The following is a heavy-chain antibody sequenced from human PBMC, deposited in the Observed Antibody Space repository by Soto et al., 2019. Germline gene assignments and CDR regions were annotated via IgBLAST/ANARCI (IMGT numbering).Heavy chain of an antibody. CDR3: AREALPYSSGSYVEAFVDY. CDR2: IYTSGST. CDR1: GGSISRYY. Sequence: SEALSLTCTGSGGSISRYYWSWIRQPAGKGLEWIGRIYTSGSTNYNPSLKSRVTMSVDTSKNQFSLKLSSVTAADTAVYYCAREALPYSSGSYVEAFVDYWGQGTLVTVS. J-gene: IGHJ4*02. D-gene: IGHD6-19*01. V-gene: IGHV4-4*07.